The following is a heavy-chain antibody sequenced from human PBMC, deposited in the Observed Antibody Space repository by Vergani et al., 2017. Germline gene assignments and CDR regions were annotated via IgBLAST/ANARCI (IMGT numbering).Heavy chain of an antibody. Sequence: EVQLLESGGGLVQPGGSLRLSCAASGFTFSSYAMSWVRQAPGKGLEWVSSISSSSSYIYYADSVKGRFTISRDNAKNSLYLQMNSLRAEDTAVYYCARDPEDVAGTTFDYWGQGTLVTVSS. J-gene: IGHJ4*02. V-gene: IGHV3-21*01. CDR1: GFTFSSYA. CDR2: ISSSSSYI. D-gene: IGHD6-19*01. CDR3: ARDPEDVAGTTFDY.